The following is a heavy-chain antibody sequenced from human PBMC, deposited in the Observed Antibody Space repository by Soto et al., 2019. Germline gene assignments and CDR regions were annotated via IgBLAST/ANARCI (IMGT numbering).Heavy chain of an antibody. Sequence: EVQLVESGGGLVQPGGSLRLSCAASGFSVSGNYMSWVRQAPGRGLECVSVIYSGGNTYYADSVKGRFTISRDNSKNTLDLQMNSLRADDTAVYYCANSGSGSDWSAFDIWGQGTMVTVSS. D-gene: IGHD6-19*01. CDR2: IYSGGNT. CDR3: ANSGSGSDWSAFDI. J-gene: IGHJ3*02. CDR1: GFSVSGNY. V-gene: IGHV3-66*01.